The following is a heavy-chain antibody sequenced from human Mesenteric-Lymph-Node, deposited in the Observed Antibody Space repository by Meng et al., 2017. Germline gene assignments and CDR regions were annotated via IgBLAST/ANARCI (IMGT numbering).Heavy chain of an antibody. CDR3: ASSDYYRSDY. J-gene: IGHJ4*02. D-gene: IGHD3-22*01. Sequence: ERVREVVKAACASALTCACSGASSSKTQYGVSVRQHPGKGLECIRQTSHSGSTNYSPSLNSRVTISLDKSQNQLSLKLNSVTAAHTAVYYCASSDYYRSDYWGQGTLVTVSS. CDR1: GASSSKTQY. V-gene: IGHV4-4*02. CDR2: TSHSGST.